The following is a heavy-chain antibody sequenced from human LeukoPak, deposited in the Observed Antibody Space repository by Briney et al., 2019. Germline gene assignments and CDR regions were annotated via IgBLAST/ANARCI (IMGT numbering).Heavy chain of an antibody. D-gene: IGHD1-26*01. Sequence: SETLSLTCTVSGVSISTSTYYWAWIRQPPGKGLEWIGSMFYRGSTYYSASLKSRVTISVDTSKNQFSLNLSSVTASDTAIFYCARQGGWGGAASLIEYWGQGTLVTVSS. CDR2: MFYRGST. CDR1: GVSISTSTYY. V-gene: IGHV4-39*01. J-gene: IGHJ4*02. CDR3: ARQGGWGGAASLIEY.